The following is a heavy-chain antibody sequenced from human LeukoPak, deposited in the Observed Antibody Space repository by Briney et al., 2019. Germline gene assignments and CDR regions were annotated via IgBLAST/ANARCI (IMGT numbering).Heavy chain of an antibody. CDR2: ISYDGSHE. CDR3: AKSQLIESYHPPGY. V-gene: IGHV3-30*18. CDR1: RFTFSSYG. J-gene: IGHJ4*02. D-gene: IGHD1-26*01. Sequence: GGSLRLSCAASRFTFSSYGIHWVRQAPGKGLEWVALISYDGSHEYYPASVKGRFTISRDNSKNTLSLQMNSLRPEDTAVYYCAKSQLIESYHPPGYWGQGTLVTVSS.